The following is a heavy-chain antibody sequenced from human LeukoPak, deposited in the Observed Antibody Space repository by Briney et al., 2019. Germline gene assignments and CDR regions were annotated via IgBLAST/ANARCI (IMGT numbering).Heavy chain of an antibody. Sequence: SETLSLTCPVSSGSISSGVYYWSWIRQHPGKGLEWVGYIYYSGSTYYTPSLKSRVTISVDTSKNQFSLKLSSVTAADTAVYYCARGVRWLQLSYFDYWGQETLVTVSS. D-gene: IGHD5-24*01. CDR1: SGSISSGVYY. CDR3: ARGVRWLQLSYFDY. J-gene: IGHJ4*02. V-gene: IGHV4-31*03. CDR2: IYYSGST.